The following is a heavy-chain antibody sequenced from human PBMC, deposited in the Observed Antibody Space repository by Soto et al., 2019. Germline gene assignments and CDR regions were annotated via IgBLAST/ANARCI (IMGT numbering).Heavy chain of an antibody. Sequence: SETMSVTSTFSGGSSVYFYLSWIRQPPGKGLEWIGYIYYSGSTNYNPSLKSRVTISVDTSKNQFSLNLRSMSPADTAVYYCARVGGLAARTFDYWGPGTLVTVSS. CDR2: IYYSGST. V-gene: IGHV4-59*01. CDR1: GGSSVYFY. D-gene: IGHD6-6*01. J-gene: IGHJ4*02. CDR3: ARVGGLAARTFDY.